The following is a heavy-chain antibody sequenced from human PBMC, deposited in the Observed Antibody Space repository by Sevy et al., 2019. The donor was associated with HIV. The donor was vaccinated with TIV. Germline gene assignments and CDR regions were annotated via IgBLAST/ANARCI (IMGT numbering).Heavy chain of an antibody. J-gene: IGHJ4*02. D-gene: IGHD3-16*02. CDR1: GFMFNSYS. CDR3: VRTVSGTFRYDDY. V-gene: IGHV3-48*01. CDR2: INSGSGAI. Sequence: GGSLRLSCAASGFMFNSYSMNWVRQAPGTGLEWLSYINSGSGAISYAYSVKGRFTISRDNAKNSLYLQMNSLRAEDTAVYYCVRTVSGTFRYDDYWGQGTLVTVSS.